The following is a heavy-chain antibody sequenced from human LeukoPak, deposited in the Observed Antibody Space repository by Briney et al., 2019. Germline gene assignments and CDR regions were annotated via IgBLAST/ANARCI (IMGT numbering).Heavy chain of an antibody. J-gene: IGHJ4*02. CDR1: GGSVGSGGFY. CDR3: ARDRGVGATLPFC. V-gene: IGHV4-61*08. D-gene: IGHD1-26*01. Sequence: SETLSLTCIVSGGSVGSGGFYWSWIRQPPGKGLEWIAYIYYRGSTNYNPSLKSRVTISVDTSKNQFSLKLTSVTAADTAVYYCARDRGVGATLPFCGGQGSLATVSA. CDR2: IYYRGST.